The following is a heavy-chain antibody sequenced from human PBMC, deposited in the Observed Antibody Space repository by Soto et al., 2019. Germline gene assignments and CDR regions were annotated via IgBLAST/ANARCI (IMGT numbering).Heavy chain of an antibody. Sequence: GESLNISCKHSAHTFSVHGIIWVCQVPGRGLQWMGNIDASDSYINYNPAFRGHVTFSVDKSSSTAYLHWSSLRPADTAIYYCARHGAPIWLGDWGQGTLVTGSS. CDR2: IDASDSYI. CDR3: ARHGAPIWLGD. CDR1: AHTFSVHG. V-gene: IGHV5-10-1*01. D-gene: IGHD6-19*01. J-gene: IGHJ4*02.